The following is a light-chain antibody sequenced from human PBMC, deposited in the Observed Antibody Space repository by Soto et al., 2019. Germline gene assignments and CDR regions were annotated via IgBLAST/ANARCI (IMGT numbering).Light chain of an antibody. CDR1: HGISSF. V-gene: IGKV1-9*01. CDR3: QQLYSYPYT. CDR2: SAS. J-gene: IGKJ2*01. Sequence: DIQLTQSPSHLAASVGDRVTITCRASHGISSFLAWYQQKPGKAPKLLIYSASTLHAGVPSRFSGGGSGTEFTLTISSLQPEDFATFYCQQLYSYPYTFGQGTKVDIK.